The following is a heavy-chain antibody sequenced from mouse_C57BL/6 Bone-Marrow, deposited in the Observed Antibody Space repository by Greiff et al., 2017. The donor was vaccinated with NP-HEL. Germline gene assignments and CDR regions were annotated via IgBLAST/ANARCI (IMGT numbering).Heavy chain of an antibody. CDR3: ARRYYGSSHWYFDV. CDR2: ISSGGSYT. J-gene: IGHJ1*03. CDR1: GFTFSSYG. V-gene: IGHV5-6*01. D-gene: IGHD1-1*01. Sequence: EVHLVESGGDLVKPGGSLKLSCAASGFTFSSYGMSWVRQTPDKRLEWVATISSGGSYTYYPDSVKGRFTISRDNAKNTLYLQMSSLKSEDTAMYYCARRYYGSSHWYFDVWGTGATVTVSS.